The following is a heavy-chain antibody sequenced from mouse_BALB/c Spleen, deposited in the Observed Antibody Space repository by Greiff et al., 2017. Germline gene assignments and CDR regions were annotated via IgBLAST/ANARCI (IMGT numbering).Heavy chain of an antibody. CDR3: ARVYYAYFDY. Sequence: QVQLQQSGPELVKPGASVKMSCKASGYTFTDYVISWVKQRTGQGLEWIGEIYPGSGSTYYNEKFKGKATLTADKSSNTAYMQLSSLTSEDSAVYFCARVYYAYFDYWGQGTTLTVSS. J-gene: IGHJ2*01. D-gene: IGHD1-1*02. CDR2: IYPGSGST. CDR1: GYTFTDYV. V-gene: IGHV1-77*01.